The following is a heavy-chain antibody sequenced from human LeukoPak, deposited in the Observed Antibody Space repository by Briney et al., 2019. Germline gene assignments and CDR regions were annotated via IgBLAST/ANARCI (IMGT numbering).Heavy chain of an antibody. J-gene: IGHJ4*02. CDR2: VDGGGGGT. D-gene: IGHD6-19*01. CDR3: AKDHASGWYFDY. CDR1: GFTLSSYA. Sequence: GGSLRLSCAASGFTLSSYAMTWVRQAPGRGLEWVSSVDGGGGGTYYADSVKGRFTISRDNSKNTLYLQMNSLRAEDTAVYYCAKDHASGWYFDYWGQGTLVTVSS. V-gene: IGHV3-23*01.